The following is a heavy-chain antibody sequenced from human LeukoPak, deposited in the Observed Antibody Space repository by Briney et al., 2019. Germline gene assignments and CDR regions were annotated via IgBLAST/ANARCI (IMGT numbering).Heavy chain of an antibody. CDR1: GGSISSYY. Sequence: PSETLSLTCTVSGGSISSYYWSWIRQPPGKGLEWIGYIYYSGSTNYNPSLKSRVTISVDTSKNQFSLKLSSVTAADTAVYYCARAWYAYYYMDVWGKGTTVTVSS. CDR2: IYYSGST. D-gene: IGHD6-13*01. J-gene: IGHJ6*03. V-gene: IGHV4-59*01. CDR3: ARAWYAYYYMDV.